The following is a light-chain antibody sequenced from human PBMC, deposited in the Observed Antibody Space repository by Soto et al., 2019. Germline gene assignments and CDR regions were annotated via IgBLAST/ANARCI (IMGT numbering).Light chain of an antibody. CDR1: QSVSNNY. J-gene: IGKJ1*01. Sequence: EIVLTPSPGTLSLSPGERATLSCRASQSVSNNYLAWYQQKPGQAPRLLIYGASNRATGIPARFSGSGSGTEFTLTISSLEPEDFAVYYCQQYGSSPKFGQGTKVDIK. CDR3: QQYGSSPK. V-gene: IGKV3-20*01. CDR2: GAS.